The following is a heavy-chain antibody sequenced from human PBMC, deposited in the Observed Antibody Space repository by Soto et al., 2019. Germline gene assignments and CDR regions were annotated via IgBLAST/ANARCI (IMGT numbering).Heavy chain of an antibody. D-gene: IGHD6-19*01. CDR3: AKDSESGSGWFLLVDSLDY. CDR2: ISYDGSNK. V-gene: IGHV3-30*18. Sequence: GGSLRLSCAASGFTFSSYGMHWVRQAPGKGLEWVAVISYDGSNKYYADSVKGRFTISRDNSKNTLYLQMNSLRAEDTAVYYCAKDSESGSGWFLLVDSLDYWGQGTLVTVSS. CDR1: GFTFSSYG. J-gene: IGHJ4*02.